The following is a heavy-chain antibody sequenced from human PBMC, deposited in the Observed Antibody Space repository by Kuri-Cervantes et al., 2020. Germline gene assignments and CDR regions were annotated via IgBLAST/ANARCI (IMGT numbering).Heavy chain of an antibody. CDR1: GFTFSSYW. CDR2: IKQDGSDK. V-gene: IGHV3-7*01. CDR3: ARRGGFDRLLNYYYYGMDV. J-gene: IGHJ6*02. D-gene: IGHD3-9*01. Sequence: GESLKISCAASGFTFSSYWMSWVRQAPGKGLEWVANIKQDGSDKYYVDSVKGRFTISRDNAKNSLYLQMNSLRDEDTAVYYCARRGGFDRLLNYYYYGMDVWGQGTTVTVSS.